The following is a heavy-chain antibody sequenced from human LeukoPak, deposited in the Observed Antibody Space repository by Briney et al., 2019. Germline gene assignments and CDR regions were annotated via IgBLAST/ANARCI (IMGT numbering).Heavy chain of an antibody. J-gene: IGHJ3*02. CDR2: ISSSGSTI. CDR1: GFTFSSYE. D-gene: IGHD2-15*01. Sequence: PGGSLRLSCAASGFTFSSYEMNWVRQAPGKGLEWVSYISSSGSTIYYADSVKGRFTISRDNAKNSPYLQMNSLRAEDTAVYYCARYCSGGSCYGHDAFDIWGQGTMVTVSS. V-gene: IGHV3-48*03. CDR3: ARYCSGGSCYGHDAFDI.